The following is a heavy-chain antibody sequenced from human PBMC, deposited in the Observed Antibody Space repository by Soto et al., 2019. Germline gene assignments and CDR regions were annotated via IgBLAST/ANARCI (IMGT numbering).Heavy chain of an antibody. D-gene: IGHD6-19*01. V-gene: IGHV3-64*01. J-gene: IGHJ6*03. CDR2: ISSNGGST. Sequence: PGGSLRLSCAASGFTFSSYAMHWVRQAPGKGLEYVSAISSNGGSTYYANSVKGRFTISRDNSKNTLYLQMGSLRAEDMAVYYCARDPVLRQWLVRDYYYYMDVWGKGTTVTVSS. CDR3: ARDPVLRQWLVRDYYYYMDV. CDR1: GFTFSSYA.